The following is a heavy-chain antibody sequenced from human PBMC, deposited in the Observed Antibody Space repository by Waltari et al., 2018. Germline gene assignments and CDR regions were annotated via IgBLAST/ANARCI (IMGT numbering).Heavy chain of an antibody. V-gene: IGHV4-39*01. Sequence: QLQLQESGPGLVRPSETLSLTCTAPSGSIRISSYYWSWLRQPPGKGLEWIGTINYRGNPYYNPSLKSRITISVDTSKNQFSLQLSSVTAADTAVYYCARKRFGEPGTYFDYWGQGTLVSVSS. D-gene: IGHD3-10*01. CDR1: SGSIRISSYY. CDR3: ARKRFGEPGTYFDY. CDR2: INYRGNP. J-gene: IGHJ4*02.